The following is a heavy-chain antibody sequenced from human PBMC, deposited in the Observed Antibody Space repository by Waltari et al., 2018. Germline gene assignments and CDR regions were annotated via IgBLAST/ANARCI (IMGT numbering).Heavy chain of an antibody. J-gene: IGHJ4*02. CDR2: IYWDDDK. CDR3: AHLAYCGGDYYSSPFDY. D-gene: IGHD2-21*02. CDR1: GFSLSTSGVG. V-gene: IGHV2-5*02. Sequence: QLTLKESGPTLVKPTQTLTLTCPFSGFSLSTSGVGVGWIRQPPGKALEWLALIYWDDDKRYSPSLKSRLTITKDTSKNQVVLTMTNMDPVDTATYYCAHLAYCGGDYYSSPFDYWGQGTLVTVSS.